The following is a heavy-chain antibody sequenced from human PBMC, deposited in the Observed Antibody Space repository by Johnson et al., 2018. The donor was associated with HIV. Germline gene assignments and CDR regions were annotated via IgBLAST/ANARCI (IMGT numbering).Heavy chain of an antibody. J-gene: IGHJ3*02. CDR1: GFTFSDYY. D-gene: IGHD6-19*01. Sequence: QVQLVESGGGLVKPGGSLRLSCAASGFTFSDYYMSWIRQAPGKGLEWVSYISSSGGSTYYADSVKGRFTISRDNSKNTLYLQMNSLRAEDTAVYYCAKADHSSGWYLAFDIWGQGTMVTVSS. CDR2: ISSSGGST. CDR3: AKADHSSGWYLAFDI. V-gene: IGHV3-11*01.